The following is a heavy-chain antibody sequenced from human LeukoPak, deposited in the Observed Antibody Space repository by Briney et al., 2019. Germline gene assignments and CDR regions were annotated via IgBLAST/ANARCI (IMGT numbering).Heavy chain of an antibody. V-gene: IGHV3-23*01. Sequence: GGSLRLSCAASGFTFSSYGMSWVRQAPGKGLEWVSAISGSGGSTYYADSVKGRFTISRDNSKNTLYLQMNSLRAEDTAVYYCAKDQWFGDQPGGFDPWGQGTLVTVSS. J-gene: IGHJ5*02. CDR2: ISGSGGST. CDR3: AKDQWFGDQPGGFDP. CDR1: GFTFSSYG. D-gene: IGHD3-10*01.